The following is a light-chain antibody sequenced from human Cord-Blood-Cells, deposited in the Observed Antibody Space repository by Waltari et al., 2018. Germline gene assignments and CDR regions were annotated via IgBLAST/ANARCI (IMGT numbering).Light chain of an antibody. CDR2: AAS. CDR3: QQSYSTPGT. V-gene: IGKV1-39*01. CDR1: QSISSY. J-gene: IGKJ1*01. Sequence: DIEMTHSPSSLSASVGDSVTFTCLASQSISSYLNWYQQKPGKAPKLLLYAASSLQSGVPSRFSGSGSGTDFTLTISSLQPEDFATYYGQQSYSTPGTFGQGTKVEIK.